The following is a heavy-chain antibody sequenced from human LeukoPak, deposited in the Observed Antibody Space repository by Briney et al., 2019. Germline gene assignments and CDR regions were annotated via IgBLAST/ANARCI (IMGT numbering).Heavy chain of an antibody. CDR1: GYTFTGYY. CDR2: INPNSGGT. CDR3: ARGPKLRYFDWFPDGYYGMDV. Sequence: ASVKVSCKASGYTFTGYYMHWVRQAPGQGLEWMGWINPNSGGTNYAQKFQGRVTMTRDTSISTAYMELSRLRSDDTAVYYCARGPKLRYFDWFPDGYYGMDVWGQGTTVTVS. J-gene: IGHJ6*02. V-gene: IGHV1-2*02. D-gene: IGHD3-9*01.